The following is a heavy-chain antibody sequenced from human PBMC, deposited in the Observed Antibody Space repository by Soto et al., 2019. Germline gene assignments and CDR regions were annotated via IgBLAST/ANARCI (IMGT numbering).Heavy chain of an antibody. CDR1: GFTFSSYW. D-gene: IGHD3-9*01. Sequence: HAGRSLRLSCAASGFTFSSYWMSWVRQAPGKGLEWVANIKQDGSEKYYVDSVKGRFTISRDNAKNSLYLQMNSLRAEDTAVYYCARVGYDILTGYQEIDYWGQGTLVTVSS. CDR3: ARVGYDILTGYQEIDY. J-gene: IGHJ4*02. CDR2: IKQDGSEK. V-gene: IGHV3-7*01.